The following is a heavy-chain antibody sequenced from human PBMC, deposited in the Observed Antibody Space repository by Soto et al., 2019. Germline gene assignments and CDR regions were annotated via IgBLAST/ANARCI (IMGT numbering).Heavy chain of an antibody. Sequence: QVQLVQSGAEVKKPGSSVKVSCKASGGTFSSYAISWVRQAPGQGLEWMGGIIPIFGTANYAQKFQGSVTITADESTSIAYMELSSLRSEDTAVYYCASLVGATGGVDYYYGMDVWGQGTTVTVSS. V-gene: IGHV1-69*01. CDR3: ASLVGATGGVDYYYGMDV. CDR2: IIPIFGTA. D-gene: IGHD1-26*01. J-gene: IGHJ6*02. CDR1: GGTFSSYA.